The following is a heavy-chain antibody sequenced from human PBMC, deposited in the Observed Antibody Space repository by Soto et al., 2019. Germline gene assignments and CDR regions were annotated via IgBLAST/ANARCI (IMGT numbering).Heavy chain of an antibody. CDR1: GGTFSSYA. V-gene: IGHV1-69*13. Sequence: ASVKVSCKASGGTFSSYAISWVRQAPGQGLEWMGGIIPIFGTANYAQKFQGRVTITADESTSTAYMELSSLRSEDTAVYYCARDGYSYGYVEYNWFDPWGQGTLVTVSS. CDR3: ARDGYSYGYVEYNWFDP. J-gene: IGHJ5*02. D-gene: IGHD5-18*01. CDR2: IIPIFGTA.